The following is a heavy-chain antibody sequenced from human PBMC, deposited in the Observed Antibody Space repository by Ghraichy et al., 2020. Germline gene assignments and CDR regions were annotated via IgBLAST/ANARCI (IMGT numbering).Heavy chain of an antibody. J-gene: IGHJ4*02. CDR2: INQDGSDK. Sequence: GGSLRLSCAASGFTFSSSWMSWVRQAPGKGLEWVANINQDGSDKYCGDSVRGRCTISRDNAKNSVYLQINSLRVEDTAVYYCARGEGRAGGARYWGQGTLVTVSS. D-gene: IGHD6-13*01. CDR3: ARGEGRAGGARY. V-gene: IGHV3-7*01. CDR1: GFTFSSSW.